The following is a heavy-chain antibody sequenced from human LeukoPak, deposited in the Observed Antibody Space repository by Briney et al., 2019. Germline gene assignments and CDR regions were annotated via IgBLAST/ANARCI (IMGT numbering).Heavy chain of an antibody. CDR3: ARDHLIVVVPAAIGYYYYGMDV. CDR2: INPSGGST. D-gene: IGHD2-2*01. CDR1: GYTFISYY. Sequence: ASVKVSCKASGYTFISYYMHWVRQAPGQGLEWMGIINPSGGSTSYAQKFQGRVTMTRDTSTSTVYMELSSLRSEDTAVYYCARDHLIVVVPAAIGYYYYGMDVWGQGTTVTVSS. V-gene: IGHV1-46*01. J-gene: IGHJ6*02.